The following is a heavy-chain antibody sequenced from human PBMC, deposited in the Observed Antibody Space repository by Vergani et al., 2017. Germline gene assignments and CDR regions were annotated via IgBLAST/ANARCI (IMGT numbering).Heavy chain of an antibody. CDR2: ISSSSSYI. Sequence: EVQLVESGGGLVKPGGSLRLSCAASGFTFSSYSMNWVRQAPGKGLEWVSSISSSSSYIYYADSVKGRFTISRDNAKNSLYLQMNSLRAEDTAVYYCVRDLGSSYLNWFDPWGQGTLVTVSS. J-gene: IGHJ5*02. D-gene: IGHD6-6*01. CDR3: VRDLGSSYLNWFDP. V-gene: IGHV3-21*01. CDR1: GFTFSSYS.